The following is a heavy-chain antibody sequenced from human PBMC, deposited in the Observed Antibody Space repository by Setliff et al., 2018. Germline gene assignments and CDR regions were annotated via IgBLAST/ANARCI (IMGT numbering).Heavy chain of an antibody. V-gene: IGHV4-4*02. CDR3: ASDWRDYCAMGY. J-gene: IGHJ4*02. CDR2: IYHSGST. Sequence: SETLSLTCAVSGGSISSSNWWSWVRQPPGKGLEWIGEIYHSGSTNYNPSLKSRVTISVDKSKNQFSLKLGSVTAADTAVYYCASDWRDYCAMGYWGQGTLVTVSS. CDR1: GGSISSSNW. D-gene: IGHD4-17*01.